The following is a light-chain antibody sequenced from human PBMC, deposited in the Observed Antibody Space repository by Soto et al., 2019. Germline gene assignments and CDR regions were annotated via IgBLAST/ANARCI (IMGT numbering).Light chain of an antibody. Sequence: EIVMTQSPATLSVSPGESVTLSCRASQTVGSNLAWYQQKPGQAPRLLVYGAFNRATGIPGRFSGSGSGTEFTLTISSLQSEDSAVYYCHQYNRWLTAFGQGTKLEIK. CDR1: QTVGSN. J-gene: IGKJ2*01. CDR3: HQYNRWLTA. V-gene: IGKV3-15*01. CDR2: GAF.